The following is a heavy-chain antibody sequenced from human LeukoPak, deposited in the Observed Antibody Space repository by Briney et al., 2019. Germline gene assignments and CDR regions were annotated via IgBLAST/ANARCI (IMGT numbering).Heavy chain of an antibody. CDR2: IRYDGSNK. CDR3: ARDRGSITMVRGPNDY. CDR1: GFTFSTYG. Sequence: GGSLRLSCAASGFTFSTYGIHWVRQAPGKGLEWVAFIRYDGSNKYYADSVKGRFTISRDNSKNTLYLQTDSLRAEDTAVYYCARDRGSITMVRGPNDYWGQGTLVTVSS. J-gene: IGHJ4*02. V-gene: IGHV3-30*02. D-gene: IGHD3-10*01.